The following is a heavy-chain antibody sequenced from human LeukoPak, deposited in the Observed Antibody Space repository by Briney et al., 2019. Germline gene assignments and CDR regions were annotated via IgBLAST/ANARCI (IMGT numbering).Heavy chain of an antibody. CDR1: GFTFSNAW. CDR3: TSSTMVRGVTIYWYFDL. J-gene: IGHJ2*01. CDR2: IKSKTDGGTT. D-gene: IGHD3-10*01. Sequence: GGSLRLSGAASGFTFSNAWMSWVRQAPGKGLEWVGRIKSKTDGGTTDYAAPVKGRFTISRDDSKNTLYLQMNSLKTEDTAVYYCTSSTMVRGVTIYWYFDLWGRGTLVTVSS. V-gene: IGHV3-15*01.